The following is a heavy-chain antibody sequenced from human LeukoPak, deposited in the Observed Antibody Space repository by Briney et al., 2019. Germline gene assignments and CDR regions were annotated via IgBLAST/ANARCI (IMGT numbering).Heavy chain of an antibody. CDR3: ARGGGIQLWSHFDY. CDR2: INHSGST. CDR1: GFTFSSYG. Sequence: GSLRLSCAASGFTFSSYGMSWVRQPPGKGLEWIGEINHSGSTDYNPSLKSRVTISVDTSKNQFSLKLSSVTAADTAVYYCARGGGIQLWSHFDYWGQGTLVTVSS. D-gene: IGHD5-18*01. J-gene: IGHJ4*02. V-gene: IGHV4-34*01.